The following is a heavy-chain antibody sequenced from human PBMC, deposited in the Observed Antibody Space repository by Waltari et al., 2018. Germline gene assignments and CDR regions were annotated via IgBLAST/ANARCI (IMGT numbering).Heavy chain of an antibody. CDR3: ARGRSIAARRSILYYFDY. D-gene: IGHD6-6*01. Sequence: QVQLQQWGAGLLKPSETLSLTCAVYGGSFSGYYWSWIRQPPGKGLEWIGEINHSVSTNYNPSLKSRVTISVDTSKNQFSLKLSSVTAADTAVYYCARGRSIAARRSILYYFDYWGQGTLVTVSS. J-gene: IGHJ4*02. V-gene: IGHV4-34*01. CDR2: INHSVST. CDR1: GGSFSGYY.